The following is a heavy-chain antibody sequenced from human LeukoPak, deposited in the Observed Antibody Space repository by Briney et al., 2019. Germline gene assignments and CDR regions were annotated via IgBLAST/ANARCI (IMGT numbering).Heavy chain of an antibody. V-gene: IGHV4-34*01. J-gene: IGHJ6*02. Sequence: SDTLSLTRALYGGSFSGYYWSWIRQPPRKGLAWIGEINLSGSTNYNPSLKSRVTISVDTYKNKFSLTLSSVTAADTAVYYCARGGIGAPTYYYYYGMDVWGQGTTVTVSS. CDR1: GGSFSGYY. CDR2: INLSGST. CDR3: ARGGIGAPTYYYYYGMDV. D-gene: IGHD1-26*01.